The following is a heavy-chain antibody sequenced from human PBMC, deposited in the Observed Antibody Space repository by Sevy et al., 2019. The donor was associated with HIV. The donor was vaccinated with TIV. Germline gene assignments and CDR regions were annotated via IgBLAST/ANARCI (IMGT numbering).Heavy chain of an antibody. Sequence: GGSLRLSCGASGFTFSTYWMSWVRQAPGKGLEWVANINQDGSQKYYVDSVKGRFTISKDNAKNSLYLQMSSLRAEDTAVYYCAREFDGCPDYWGQGTLVTVSS. V-gene: IGHV3-7*01. CDR3: AREFDGCPDY. CDR2: INQDGSQK. CDR1: GFTFSTYW. J-gene: IGHJ4*02. D-gene: IGHD3-9*01.